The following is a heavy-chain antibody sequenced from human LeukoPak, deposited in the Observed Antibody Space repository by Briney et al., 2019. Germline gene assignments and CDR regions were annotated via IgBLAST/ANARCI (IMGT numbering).Heavy chain of an antibody. D-gene: IGHD5-12*01. Sequence: GRSLRLSCAASGFTISSYGLHWVRQAPGKGLEWVAVIWYDGSNKYYADSVKGRFTISRDNSKNTLYLQMNSLRAEDTAVYYCARDREDIVATRGESDDAFDIWGQGTMVTVSS. CDR2: IWYDGSNK. CDR3: ARDREDIVATRGESDDAFDI. V-gene: IGHV3-33*01. CDR1: GFTISSYG. J-gene: IGHJ3*02.